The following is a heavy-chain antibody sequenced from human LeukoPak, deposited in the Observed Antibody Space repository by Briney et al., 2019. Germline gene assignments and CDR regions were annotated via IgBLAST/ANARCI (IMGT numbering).Heavy chain of an antibody. D-gene: IGHD5-18*01. V-gene: IGHV3-53*05. J-gene: IGHJ2*01. Sequence: GGSLRLSCAASGLIVSSKYMSWVRQAPGKGLEWVSVIYSDGSTYYADSVKGRFTISRDNSKNTLYLQMNSLRAEDTAVYYCARGGDVDTAMAPWYFDLWGRGTLVTVSS. CDR2: IYSDGST. CDR1: GLIVSSKY. CDR3: ARGGDVDTAMAPWYFDL.